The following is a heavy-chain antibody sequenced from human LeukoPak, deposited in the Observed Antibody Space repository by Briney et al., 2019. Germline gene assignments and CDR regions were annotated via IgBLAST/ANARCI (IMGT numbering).Heavy chain of an antibody. CDR1: GFTVSSNS. D-gene: IGHD3-9*01. J-gene: IGHJ4*02. V-gene: IGHV3-66*03. CDR3: ASYYDILTGYPVDY. CDR2: IYSDNT. Sequence: PGGSLRLSCTVSGFTVSSNSMSWVRQAPGKGLEWVSFIYSDNTHYSDSVKGRFTISRDNSKNTLYLQMNSLRAEDTAVYYCASYYDILTGYPVDYWGQGTLVTVSS.